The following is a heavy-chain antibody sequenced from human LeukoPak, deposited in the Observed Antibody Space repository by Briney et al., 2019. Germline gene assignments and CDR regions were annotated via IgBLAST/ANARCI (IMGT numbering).Heavy chain of an antibody. Sequence: GESLKISCKGSGYSFTSYWIGWVRQAPGQGLEWMGWISAYNGNTNYAQKLQGRVTMTTDTSTSTAYMELRSLRSDDTAVYYCARNVQGLLHFDYWGQGTLVTVTP. CDR2: ISAYNGNT. D-gene: IGHD6-19*01. CDR1: GYSFTSYW. J-gene: IGHJ4*02. CDR3: ARNVQGLLHFDY. V-gene: IGHV1-18*04.